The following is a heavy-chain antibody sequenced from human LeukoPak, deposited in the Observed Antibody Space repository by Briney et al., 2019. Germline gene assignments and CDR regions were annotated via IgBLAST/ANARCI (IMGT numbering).Heavy chain of an antibody. CDR3: TKDRSQLLSYGMDV. V-gene: IGHV3-9*01. CDR2: ISWNSGSI. J-gene: IGHJ6*02. D-gene: IGHD2-2*01. Sequence: PGRSLRLSCAASGFTFDDYATHSVRQAPGKGLEWVSGISWNSGSIGYAGSVKGRFTISRDSAKNSLYLQMNSLRAEDTALYYCTKDRSQLLSYGMDVWGQGTTVTVSS. CDR1: GFTFDDYA.